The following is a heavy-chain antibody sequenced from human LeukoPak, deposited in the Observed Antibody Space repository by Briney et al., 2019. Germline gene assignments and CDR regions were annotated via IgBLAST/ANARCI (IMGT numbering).Heavy chain of an antibody. J-gene: IGHJ1*01. D-gene: IGHD6-13*01. CDR1: GYTFTGYY. CDR2: INPNSGGT. Sequence: ASVKVSCKASGYTFTGYYMHWVRQAPGQGLEWMGWINPNSGGTNYAQKFQGRVTMTRDTSISTAYMELSSLRSDDTAVYYCARTGEVSSSPREFQHWGQGTLVTVSS. V-gene: IGHV1-2*02. CDR3: ARTGEVSSSPREFQH.